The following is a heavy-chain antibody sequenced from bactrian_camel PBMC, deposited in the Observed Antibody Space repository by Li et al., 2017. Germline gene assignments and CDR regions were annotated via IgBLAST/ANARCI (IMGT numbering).Heavy chain of an antibody. CDR1: GFTVDSER. D-gene: IGHD2*01. V-gene: IGHV3S25*01. CDR2: IDRGDGRA. CDR3: SRQFRGSWCRSLKFNF. J-gene: IGHJ4*01. Sequence: QLVESGGGSVQPGESLRLSCAASGFTVDSERIYWVRQAPGKGFDWVAFIDRGDGRAYHKDLVKGRFTISRGNAKNSLSLQMNSLKPEDTAVYYCSRQFRGSWCRSLKFNFRGQGTQVTVS.